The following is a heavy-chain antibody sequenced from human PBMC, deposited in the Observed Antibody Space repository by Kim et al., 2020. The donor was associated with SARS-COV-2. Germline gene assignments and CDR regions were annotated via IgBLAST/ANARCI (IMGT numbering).Heavy chain of an antibody. CDR3: ARGYYGYSSDGPFDY. Sequence: SETLSLTCTVSGGSISSYYWSWIRQPPGKGLEWIGYIYYSGSTNYNPSLKSRVTILVDTSKNQFSLKLSSVTAADTAVYYCARGYYGYSSDGPFDYWGQGTLVTVSS. V-gene: IGHV4-59*01. CDR1: GGSISSYY. D-gene: IGHD6-25*01. J-gene: IGHJ4*02. CDR2: IYYSGST.